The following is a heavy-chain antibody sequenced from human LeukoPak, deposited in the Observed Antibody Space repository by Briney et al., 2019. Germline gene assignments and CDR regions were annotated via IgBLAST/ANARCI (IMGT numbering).Heavy chain of an antibody. CDR1: GGTFSSYA. D-gene: IGHD3-10*01. V-gene: IGHV1-69*04. CDR3: ARREEYGSGKRDY. CDR2: IIPILGIA. Sequence: SVKVSCKASGGTFSSYAISWVRQAPGQGLEWMGRIIPILGIANYAQKFQGRVTITADKSTSTAYMELSSLRSEDTAVYYCARREEYGSGKRDYWGQGTLVTVSS. J-gene: IGHJ4*02.